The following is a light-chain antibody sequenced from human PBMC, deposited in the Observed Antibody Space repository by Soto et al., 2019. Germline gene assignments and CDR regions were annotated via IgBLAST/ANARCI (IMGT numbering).Light chain of an antibody. CDR2: AAS. CDR1: QGISSY. Sequence: AIRMTQSPSSLSASTGDRVTITCRASQGISSYLAWYQQKPGKATKLLIYAASTLQSGVPSMFSGSGSGTDFTLTISCLQSEDFATYYCQQYYSYPRLTFGGGTKVEIK. J-gene: IGKJ4*01. CDR3: QQYYSYPRLT. V-gene: IGKV1-8*01.